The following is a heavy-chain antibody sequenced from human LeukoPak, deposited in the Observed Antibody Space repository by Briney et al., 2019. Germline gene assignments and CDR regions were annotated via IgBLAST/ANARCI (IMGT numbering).Heavy chain of an antibody. Sequence: PGGSLRLSCAASGFTFSSYSMNWVRQGPGKGLEWVSSISSSSSYIYYADSVKGRFTISRDNAKNSLYLQMNSLRAEDTAVYYCARDWSGYVDYWGQGTLVTVSS. CDR2: ISSSSSYI. D-gene: IGHD3-3*01. CDR3: ARDWSGYVDY. J-gene: IGHJ4*02. V-gene: IGHV3-21*01. CDR1: GFTFSSYS.